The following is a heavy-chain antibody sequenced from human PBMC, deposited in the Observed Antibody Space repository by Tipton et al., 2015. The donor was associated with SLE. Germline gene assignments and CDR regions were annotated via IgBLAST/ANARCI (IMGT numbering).Heavy chain of an antibody. CDR1: GGSISSSSYY. CDR3: AREGGYSSSSDAFDI. V-gene: IGHV4-39*07. Sequence: TLSLTCTVSGGSISSSSYYWGWIRQPPGKGLEWIGSIYYSGSTYYTPSLKSRVTTSVDTSKNQFSQKLSSVTAADTAVYYCAREGGYSSSSDAFDIWGQGTMVTVSS. D-gene: IGHD6-6*01. CDR2: IYYSGST. J-gene: IGHJ3*02.